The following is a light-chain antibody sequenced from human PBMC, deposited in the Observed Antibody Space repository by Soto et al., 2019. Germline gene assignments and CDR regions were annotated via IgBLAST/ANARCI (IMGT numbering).Light chain of an antibody. V-gene: IGKV1-5*03. CDR3: QQYGSSLT. J-gene: IGKJ4*01. CDR2: KAS. CDR1: QSISSW. Sequence: DIQMTQSPSTLSASVGDRVTITCRASQSISSWLAWYQQKPGKAPKLLIYKASSLESGVPSRFSGSGSGTEFTLTISRLEPEDFAVYYCQQYGSSLTFGGGTKVDIK.